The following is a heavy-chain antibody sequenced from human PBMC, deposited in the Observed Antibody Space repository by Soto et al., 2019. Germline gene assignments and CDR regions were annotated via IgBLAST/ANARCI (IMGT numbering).Heavy chain of an antibody. D-gene: IGHD6-6*01. Sequence: GGSLRLSCVASGFTFRGYDMSWVRQAPGKGLQWVSAIRDTGGYTYYADSVKGRFTISRDNSNSALYVQMNSLTGEDTAVYYCARTRSSWSDFHYYSLDVWGQGTTVTVSS. CDR2: IRDTGGYT. CDR1: GFTFRGYD. J-gene: IGHJ6*02. V-gene: IGHV3-23*01. CDR3: ARTRSSWSDFHYYSLDV.